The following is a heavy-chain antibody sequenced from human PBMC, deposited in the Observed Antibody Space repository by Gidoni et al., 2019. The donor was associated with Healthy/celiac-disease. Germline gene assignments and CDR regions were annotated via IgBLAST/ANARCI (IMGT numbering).Heavy chain of an antibody. D-gene: IGHD2-15*01. Sequence: EVQLVESGGGLVQPGGSLRLSCAASGFTFSSYEMNWVRQAPGKGLEWVSYISSSGSTIYYADSVKGRFTISRDNAKNSLYLQMNSLRAEDTAVYYCARGKIDIVVVVAATPVYYFDYWGQGTLVTVSS. J-gene: IGHJ4*02. V-gene: IGHV3-48*03. CDR1: GFTFSSYE. CDR2: ISSSGSTI. CDR3: ARGKIDIVVVVAATPVYYFDY.